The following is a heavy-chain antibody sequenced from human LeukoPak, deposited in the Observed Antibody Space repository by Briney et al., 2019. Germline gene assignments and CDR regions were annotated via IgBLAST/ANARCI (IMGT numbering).Heavy chain of an antibody. CDR1: EFTFSSYA. CDR2: ISYDGSNK. CDR3: ARGAWKITAMANYYGMDV. D-gene: IGHD5-18*01. Sequence: PGGSLRLSCAASEFTFSSYAMHWVRQAPGKGLEWVAVISYDGSNKYYADSVKGRFTISRDNSKNTLYLQMNSLRAEDTAVYYCARGAWKITAMANYYGMDVWGQGTTVTVS. J-gene: IGHJ6*02. V-gene: IGHV3-30-3*01.